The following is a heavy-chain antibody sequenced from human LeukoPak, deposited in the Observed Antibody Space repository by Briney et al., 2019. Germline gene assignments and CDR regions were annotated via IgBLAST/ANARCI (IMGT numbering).Heavy chain of an antibody. Sequence: GGSLRLSRTASGFTLFDYWMHWVRQAPGEGLVWVSRINRDGRSAGYADFVRGRFSISRDNAKNTVSLQMDNLRVEDTAVYFCARGKRGVGDSYSYIDYWGQGALVTVSS. CDR3: ARGKRGVGDSYSYIDY. J-gene: IGHJ4*02. CDR1: GFTLFDYW. D-gene: IGHD2-21*02. CDR2: INRDGRSA. V-gene: IGHV3-74*01.